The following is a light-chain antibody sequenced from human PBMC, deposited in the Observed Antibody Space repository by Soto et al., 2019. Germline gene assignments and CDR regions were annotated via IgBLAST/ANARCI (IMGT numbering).Light chain of an antibody. Sequence: QSVLTQPASVSGSPGQSITISCTGTSSDVGLYDYVSWYQQHPGKAPQLMIYAVSNRPSGVSNRFSASKSGNTASLFISGLQDEDEADYYCSSYTSDSAYVFGSGPKVTVL. V-gene: IGLV2-14*01. CDR3: SSYTSDSAYV. J-gene: IGLJ1*01. CDR1: SSDVGLYDY. CDR2: AVS.